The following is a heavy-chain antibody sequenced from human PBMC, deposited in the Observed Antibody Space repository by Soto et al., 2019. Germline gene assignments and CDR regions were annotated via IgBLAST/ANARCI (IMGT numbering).Heavy chain of an antibody. CDR2: MSGSSSTT. J-gene: IGHJ4*02. V-gene: IGHV3-23*01. Sequence: GGSLRLSCAASGFTYSLYSMIWVRQAPGRGLGWVSSMSGSSSTTYYADSVRGRFTISRDRSKNTLYLQMSSLRAEDTALYYCAKNQERELPRVIDFWGQGTLVTVSS. D-gene: IGHD1-7*01. CDR3: AKNQERELPRVIDF. CDR1: GFTYSLYS.